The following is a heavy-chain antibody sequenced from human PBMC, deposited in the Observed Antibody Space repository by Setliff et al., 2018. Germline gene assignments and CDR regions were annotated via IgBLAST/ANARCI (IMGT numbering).Heavy chain of an antibody. CDR1: GYRFSSYW. V-gene: IGHV5-51*01. CDR3: ARLGSSSWYNDVFDF. CDR2: IYAGDSDT. D-gene: IGHD6-13*01. J-gene: IGHJ3*01. Sequence: GESLKISCKGSGYRFSSYWIGWVRQMPGKGLEWMGVIYAGDSDTRYSPSFQGQVTFSADKSISTAYPQWSTLKASDTAMYYCARLGSSSWYNDVFDFWGPGTMVTVSS.